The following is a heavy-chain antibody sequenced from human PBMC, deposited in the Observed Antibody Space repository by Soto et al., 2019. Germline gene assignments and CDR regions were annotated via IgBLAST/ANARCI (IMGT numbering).Heavy chain of an antibody. CDR1: GGTFSSYA. CDR2: IIPIFGTA. V-gene: IGHV1-69*14. Sequence: QVQLVQSGAEVKKPGSSVKVSCKASGGTFSSYAISWVRQAPGQGLEWMGGIIPIFGTATYAQKFQGRVTITADKSTSTAYRDLSSLRSEDTAVYYCATQRFLEWSYYYYGMDVWGQGTTVTVSS. CDR3: ATQRFLEWSYYYYGMDV. J-gene: IGHJ6*02. D-gene: IGHD3-3*01.